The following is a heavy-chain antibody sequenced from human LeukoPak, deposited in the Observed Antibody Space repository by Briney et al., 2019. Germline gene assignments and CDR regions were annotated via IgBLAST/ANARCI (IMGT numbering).Heavy chain of an antibody. Sequence: GGSLRLSCAASGFTFSIYAMSWVRQAPGKELEWVSAVSGSGVSTYYADSVKGRFTISRDNSKNALYLQMNSLRTEDTAVYYCAKDREGAVAGTAVDYWGQGTLVTVSS. J-gene: IGHJ4*02. V-gene: IGHV3-23*01. D-gene: IGHD6-19*01. CDR2: VSGSGVST. CDR3: AKDREGAVAGTAVDY. CDR1: GFTFSIYA.